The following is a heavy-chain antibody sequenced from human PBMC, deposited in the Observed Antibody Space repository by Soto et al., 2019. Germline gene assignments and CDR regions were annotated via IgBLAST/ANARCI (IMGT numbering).Heavy chain of an antibody. D-gene: IGHD6-19*01. J-gene: IGHJ3*02. CDR3: ARLGSVTTGGSGWWKAFDI. CDR1: GGSISSYY. CDR2: IYYSGST. V-gene: IGHV4-59*08. Sequence: QVQLQESGPGLVKPSETLSLTCTVSGGSISSYYWSWIRQPPGKGLEWIGYIYYSGSTNYNPSLKSRVTISVDTSKNQFSLKLSSVTAADTAVYYCARLGSVTTGGSGWWKAFDIWGQGTMVTVSS.